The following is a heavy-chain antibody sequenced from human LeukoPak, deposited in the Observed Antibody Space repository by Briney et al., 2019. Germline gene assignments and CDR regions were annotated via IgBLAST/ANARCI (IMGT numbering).Heavy chain of an antibody. CDR3: ATGWSHHAY. V-gene: IGHV3-7*01. CDR2: IKEDGSEK. J-gene: IGHJ4*02. CDR1: GFSFSSYW. Sequence: GGSLRLSCAASGFSFSSYWMSWVRQAPGKGLEWAANIKEDGSEKYSVGSVKGRFTISRDNTKNSLFLEVNSLRAEDTAVYYCATGWSHHAYWGQGTLVTVSS. D-gene: IGHD3-3*01.